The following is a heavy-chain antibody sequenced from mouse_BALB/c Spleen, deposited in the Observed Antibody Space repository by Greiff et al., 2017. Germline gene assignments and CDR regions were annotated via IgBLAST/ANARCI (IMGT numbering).Heavy chain of an antibody. Sequence: EVQVVESGGGLVQPGGSRKLSCAASGFTFSSFGMHWVRQAPEKGLEWVAYISSGSSTIYYADTVKGRFTISRDNPKNTLFLQMTSLRSEDTAMYYCARGYYGSSYWYFDVWGAGTTVTVSS. D-gene: IGHD1-1*01. V-gene: IGHV5-17*02. CDR1: GFTFSSFG. J-gene: IGHJ1*01. CDR2: ISSGSSTI. CDR3: ARGYYGSSYWYFDV.